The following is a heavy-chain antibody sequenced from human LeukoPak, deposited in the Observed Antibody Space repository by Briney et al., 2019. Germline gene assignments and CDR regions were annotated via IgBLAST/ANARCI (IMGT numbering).Heavy chain of an antibody. CDR1: GFTFSSYA. CDR3: ARDQNYDSSDYLDY. V-gene: IGHV3-30-3*01. D-gene: IGHD3-22*01. CDR2: ISYDGSNK. J-gene: IGHJ4*02. Sequence: GGSLRLSCAASGFTFSSYAMHWVRQAPGKGLEWVAGISYDGSNKYYADSVKGRFTISRDNPKNTLYLQMNSLRAEDTAVYYCARDQNYDSSDYLDYWGQGTLVTVSS.